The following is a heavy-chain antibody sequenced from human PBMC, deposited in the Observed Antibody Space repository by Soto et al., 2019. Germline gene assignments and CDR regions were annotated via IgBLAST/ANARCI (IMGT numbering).Heavy chain of an antibody. Sequence: QVQLVQSGAEVKKPGTSVKVSCKASGYTFTTYGITWVRQAPGQGLEWMGWISAYNGNTNYAQKLQGRVTMTTDTSTSTAYMELRSLRSDDTAVLYCARDNLGYSYGSRGFDYWGQGTLVTVSS. J-gene: IGHJ4*02. CDR2: ISAYNGNT. CDR1: GYTFTTYG. CDR3: ARDNLGYSYGSRGFDY. D-gene: IGHD5-18*01. V-gene: IGHV1-18*01.